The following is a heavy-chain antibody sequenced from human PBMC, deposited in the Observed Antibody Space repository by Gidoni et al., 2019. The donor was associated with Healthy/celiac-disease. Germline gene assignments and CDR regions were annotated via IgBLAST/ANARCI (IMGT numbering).Heavy chain of an antibody. V-gene: IGHV4-38-2*02. D-gene: IGHD6-19*01. Sequence: QVQLQESSPGLVKPSETLSLTCAVSGYSISSAYYWGWIRQPPGKGLEWIGSIYHSGSTYYNPSLKSRVTISVDTSKNQFSLKLNSVTAADTAVYYCAREGGARGIAVANPDDGFDIWGQGTMVTVSS. CDR3: AREGGARGIAVANPDDGFDI. J-gene: IGHJ3*02. CDR1: GYSISSAYY. CDR2: IYHSGST.